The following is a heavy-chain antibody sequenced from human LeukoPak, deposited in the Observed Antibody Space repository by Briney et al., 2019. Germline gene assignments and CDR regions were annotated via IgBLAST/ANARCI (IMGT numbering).Heavy chain of an antibody. CDR3: ARDRWDKSTGRYFDY. V-gene: IGHV4-34*01. CDR2: INHSGST. J-gene: IGHJ4*02. D-gene: IGHD1-26*01. CDR1: GGSFSGYY. Sequence: SETLSLTRAVYGGSFSGYYWSWIRQPPGKELEWIGEINHSGSTNYNPSLKSRVTISVDTSKNQFSLKLSSVTAADTAVYYCARDRWDKSTGRYFDYWGQGTLVTVSS.